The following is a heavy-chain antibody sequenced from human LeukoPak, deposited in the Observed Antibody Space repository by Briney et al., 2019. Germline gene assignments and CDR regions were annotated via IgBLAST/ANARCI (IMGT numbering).Heavy chain of an antibody. CDR3: ARGRKWLVESYFDY. J-gene: IGHJ4*02. D-gene: IGHD6-19*01. V-gene: IGHV4-34*01. CDR1: GGSFSGYY. Sequence: SETLSLTCADYGGSFSGYYWSWIRQPPGKGLEWIGEINHSGSTNYNPSLKSRVTISVDTSKNQFSLKLSSVTAADTAVYYCARGRKWLVESYFDYWGQGTLVTVSS. CDR2: INHSGST.